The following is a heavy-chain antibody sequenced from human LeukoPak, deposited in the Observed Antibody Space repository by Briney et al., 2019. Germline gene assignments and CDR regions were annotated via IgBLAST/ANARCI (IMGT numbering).Heavy chain of an antibody. D-gene: IGHD6-13*01. J-gene: IGHJ4*02. Sequence: PSETLSLTCSVSGGSVTSADYYWTWIRQSPVKGLEWIGYIYHSGSTYYNPSLKSRVTISVDTSKNQFSLKLSSVTAADTAVYYCARERVDSSPPFDYWGQGTLVTVSS. CDR2: IYHSGST. CDR3: ARERVDSSPPFDY. V-gene: IGHV4-30-4*01. CDR1: GGSVTSADYY.